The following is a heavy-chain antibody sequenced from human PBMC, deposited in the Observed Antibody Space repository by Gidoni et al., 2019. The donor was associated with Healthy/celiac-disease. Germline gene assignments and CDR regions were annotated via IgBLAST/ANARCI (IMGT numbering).Heavy chain of an antibody. CDR3: AKDLNTMVRGVIMYYYGMDV. V-gene: IGHV3-30*18. CDR2: ISYDGSNK. J-gene: IGHJ6*02. D-gene: IGHD3-10*01. Sequence: QVQLVESGGGVVQPGRSLRLSCAASGFTFSSSGMHWVRQAPGKGLEWVAGISYDGSNKYYADSVKGRFTISRDNSKNTLYLQMNSLRAEDTAVYYCAKDLNTMVRGVIMYYYGMDVWGQGTTVTVSS. CDR1: GFTFSSSG.